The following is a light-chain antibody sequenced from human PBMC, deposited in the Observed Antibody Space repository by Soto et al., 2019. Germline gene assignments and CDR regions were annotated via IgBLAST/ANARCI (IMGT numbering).Light chain of an antibody. V-gene: IGKV3-15*01. CDR1: QSVSSH. CDR3: QQYDIWPWT. CDR2: GAS. Sequence: EIVLTQSPGTLSLSPGERATPSCRASQSVSSHLAWYQQKPGQAPRVLIYGASTRATGSPARFSGSGSGTEFTLTISSLQSEDFVVYFCQQYDIWPWTFGQGTKVDIK. J-gene: IGKJ1*01.